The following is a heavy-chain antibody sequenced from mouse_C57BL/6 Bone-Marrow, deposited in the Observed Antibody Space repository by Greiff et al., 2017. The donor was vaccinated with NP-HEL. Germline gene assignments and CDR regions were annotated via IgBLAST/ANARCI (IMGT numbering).Heavy chain of an antibody. D-gene: IGHD2-3*01. J-gene: IGHJ3*01. CDR1: GYTFTSYW. CDR2: IDPSDSYT. Sequence: QVQLQQPGAELVMPGASVKLSCKASGYTFTSYWMHWVKQRPGQGLEWIGEIDPSDSYTNYNQKFKGKSTLTVDKSSSTAYMHLSSLTSEDSAVDYCARADGYLSAWFDYWGQGTLVTVSA. V-gene: IGHV1-69*01. CDR3: ARADGYLSAWFDY.